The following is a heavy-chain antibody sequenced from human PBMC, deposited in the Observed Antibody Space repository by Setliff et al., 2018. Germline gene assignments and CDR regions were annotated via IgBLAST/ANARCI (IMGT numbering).Heavy chain of an antibody. CDR3: ARDPGPYY. V-gene: IGHV1-18*01. CDR1: GYTFTSYG. J-gene: IGHJ4*02. CDR2: ISAYNGNT. Sequence: ASVKVSCKASGYTFTSYGISWVRQAPGQGLEWMGWISAYNGNTNYAQKLQGRVTMTSDTSTSTVYMQLSSLRFDDTAVYYCARDPGPYYWGQGSLVTVSS.